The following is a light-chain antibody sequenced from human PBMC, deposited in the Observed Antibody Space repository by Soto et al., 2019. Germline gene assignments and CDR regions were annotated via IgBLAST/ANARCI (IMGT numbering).Light chain of an antibody. Sequence: VAFTHSPASLSLSPGETYTLSCRASQSVDKFLAWYQQRPGQPPRLLMSGASNRASGVPVRFSGSGSGTDFTLTITRLEPEDFALYYCQQYGGSPITFGLGTRLEIK. CDR3: QQYGGSPIT. J-gene: IGKJ5*01. CDR2: GAS. V-gene: IGKV3-20*01. CDR1: QSVDKF.